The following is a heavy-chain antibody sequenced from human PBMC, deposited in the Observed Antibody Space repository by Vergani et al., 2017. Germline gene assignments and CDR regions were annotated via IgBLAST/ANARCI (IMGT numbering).Heavy chain of an antibody. D-gene: IGHD2-8*01. CDR2: IIPILGIA. Sequence: QVQLVQSGAEVKKPGSSVKVSCKASGGTFSSYTISWVRQAPGQGLEWMGRIIPILGIANYAQKFQGRVTITADKSTSTAYMELSSLKASDTAMYYCARRINGVWGGVFDYWGQGTLVTVSS. CDR3: ARRINGVWGGVFDY. V-gene: IGHV1-69*02. J-gene: IGHJ4*02. CDR1: GGTFSSYT.